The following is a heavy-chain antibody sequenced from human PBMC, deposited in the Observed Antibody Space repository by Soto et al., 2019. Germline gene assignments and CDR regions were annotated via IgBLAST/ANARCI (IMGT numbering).Heavy chain of an antibody. Sequence: SETLSLTCAVSGGSISSSNWWSWVRQPPGKGLEWIGEIYHSGSTNYNPSLKSRVTISVDKSKNQFSLKLSSVTAADTAVYYCASGGEESPEAVAGFDYWGQGTLVTVSS. CDR1: GGSISSSNW. J-gene: IGHJ4*02. V-gene: IGHV4-4*02. CDR3: ASGGEESPEAVAGFDY. D-gene: IGHD6-19*01. CDR2: IYHSGST.